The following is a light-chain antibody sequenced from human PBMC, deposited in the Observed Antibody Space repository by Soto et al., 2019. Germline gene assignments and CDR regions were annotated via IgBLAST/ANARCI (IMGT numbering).Light chain of an antibody. CDR2: KAS. V-gene: IGKV1-5*03. Sequence: DIQMTQSPSTLSASVGDRVTITRRVSQIIDNWLAWYQQKPGKVPNLLIYKASTLQSGVPSRFRGSGSGTEFTLTISTLQPDDFATYYCQQYKNYRTFGPGTKVDIK. J-gene: IGKJ1*01. CDR3: QQYKNYRT. CDR1: QIIDNW.